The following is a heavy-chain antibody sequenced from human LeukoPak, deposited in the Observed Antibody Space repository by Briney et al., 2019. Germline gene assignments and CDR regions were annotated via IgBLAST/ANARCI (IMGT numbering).Heavy chain of an antibody. D-gene: IGHD3-3*01. CDR1: GGTFSSYA. J-gene: IGHJ6*03. CDR3: AGSPYYDFWSGYLYYYMDV. V-gene: IGHV1-69*13. CDR2: IIPIFGTA. Sequence: SVKVSCKASGGTFSSYAISWVRQAPGQGLEWMGGIIPIFGTANYAQKFQGRVTVTADESTSTAYMELSSLRSEDTAVYYCAGSPYYDFWSGYLYYYMDVWGKETTVTVSS.